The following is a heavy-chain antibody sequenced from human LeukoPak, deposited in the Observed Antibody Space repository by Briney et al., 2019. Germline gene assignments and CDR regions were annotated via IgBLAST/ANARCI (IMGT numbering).Heavy chain of an antibody. Sequence: ASVEVSCKASGYTFTGYYIHWVRQAPGQGLEWMGWINPNSGGTKYAQKFQGGVTMTRDTSISTAYMELSSLTSDDTALYYCATDGAVAGTAYPEYWGQGTLVTVSS. CDR2: INPNSGGT. CDR3: ATDGAVAGTAYPEY. CDR1: GYTFTGYY. J-gene: IGHJ4*02. D-gene: IGHD6-19*01. V-gene: IGHV1-2*02.